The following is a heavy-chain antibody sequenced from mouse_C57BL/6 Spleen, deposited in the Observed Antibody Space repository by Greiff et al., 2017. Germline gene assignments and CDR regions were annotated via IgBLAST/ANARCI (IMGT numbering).Heavy chain of an antibody. Sequence: VQLKQSGPGLVKPSQSLSLTCSVTGYSITSGYYWNWIRQFPGNKLEWMGYISYDGSNNYNPSLKNRISITRDTSKNQFFLKLNSVTTEDTATYYCARGMITAGYFDYWGQGTTLTVSS. CDR3: ARGMITAGYFDY. J-gene: IGHJ2*01. CDR1: GYSITSGYY. D-gene: IGHD2-4*01. CDR2: ISYDGSN. V-gene: IGHV3-6*01.